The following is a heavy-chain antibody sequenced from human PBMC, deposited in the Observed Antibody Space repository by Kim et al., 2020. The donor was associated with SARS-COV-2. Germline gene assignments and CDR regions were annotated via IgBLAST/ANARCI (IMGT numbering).Heavy chain of an antibody. CDR1: GGSISSGGYY. J-gene: IGHJ5*02. CDR3: ARAVTYYYGSGCYYRNHYWFDP. D-gene: IGHD3-10*01. V-gene: IGHV4-31*03. Sequence: SETLSLTCTVSGGSISSGGYYWSWIRQHPGKGLEWIGYIYYSGSTYYNPSLKSRVTISVDTSKNQFSLKLSSVTAADTAVYDCARAVTYYYGSGCYYRNHYWFDPWGQGTLVTVSS. CDR2: IYYSGST.